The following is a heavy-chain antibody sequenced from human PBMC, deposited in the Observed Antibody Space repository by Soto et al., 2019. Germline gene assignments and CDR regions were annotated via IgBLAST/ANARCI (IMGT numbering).Heavy chain of an antibody. Sequence: GGSLRLSCAASGFTFSSYGMHWVRQAPGKGLEWVAVIWYDGSNKYYADSVKGRFTISRDNSKNTLYLQMNSLRAEDTAVYYCARDRYYYDSSGYYPFDYRGQGTLVTVSS. J-gene: IGHJ4*02. D-gene: IGHD3-22*01. V-gene: IGHV3-33*01. CDR1: GFTFSSYG. CDR2: IWYDGSNK. CDR3: ARDRYYYDSSGYYPFDY.